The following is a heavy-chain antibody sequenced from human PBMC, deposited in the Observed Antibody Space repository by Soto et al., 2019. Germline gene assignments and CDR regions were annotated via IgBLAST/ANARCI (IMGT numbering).Heavy chain of an antibody. CDR2: TRNKANSYTT. D-gene: IGHD2-2*01. CDR1: GFTFSAHY. V-gene: IGHV3-72*01. CDR3: ASSLGYCSTTSCHHYYFDF. Sequence: SGGSLRLSCAASGFTFSAHYKDWVRPAPGKGLEWVGSTRNKANSYTTEYAASVKGRFTISRDDSESSLYLQMNSLKTEDTAVYYCASSLGYCSTTSCHHYYFDFWGQGTLVTVSS. J-gene: IGHJ4*02.